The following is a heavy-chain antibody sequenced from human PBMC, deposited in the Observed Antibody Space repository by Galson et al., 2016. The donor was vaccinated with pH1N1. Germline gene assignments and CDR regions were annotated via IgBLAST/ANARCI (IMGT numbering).Heavy chain of an antibody. D-gene: IGHD4-17*01. Sequence: CAISGDSVSRNSAAWNWIRQSPSRGLEWLGRTYYRSQWYNDYAVSVKSRITINPDTSMNQFSLQLNSVTPEDTAVYYCARASLGDYVGNFEYWGQGTLVTVSS. CDR2: TYYRSQWYN. V-gene: IGHV6-1*01. J-gene: IGHJ4*02. CDR1: GDSVSRNSAA. CDR3: ARASLGDYVGNFEY.